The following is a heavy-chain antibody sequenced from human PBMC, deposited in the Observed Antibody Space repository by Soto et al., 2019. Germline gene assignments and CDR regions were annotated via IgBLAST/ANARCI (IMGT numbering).Heavy chain of an antibody. CDR1: GYTFTKYG. J-gene: IGHJ4*02. D-gene: IGHD6-13*01. CDR3: AREVAAAAGEYDS. Sequence: QVQLVQSGAEVKKPGASVKVSCKASGYTFTKYGIGWVRQAPGQGLEWMGWISAYNGNTNYGQKLQGRVTMTTDTTTRNGEMGLRSLRADDTDVYYCAREVAAAAGEYDSWGQGTLVTVSS. CDR2: ISAYNGNT. V-gene: IGHV1-18*01.